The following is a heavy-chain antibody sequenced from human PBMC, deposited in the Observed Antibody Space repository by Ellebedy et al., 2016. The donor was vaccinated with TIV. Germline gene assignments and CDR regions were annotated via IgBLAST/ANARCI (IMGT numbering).Heavy chain of an antibody. Sequence: GGSLRLSCAASGFTVSSNYVSWVRQAPGKGLEWVSFFYSGGSTFYADSVKGRFTISRDNSKNTVYLQMNSLRAEDTAVYYCARDAGYSGSYDAFDVWGQGTRVTVSS. V-gene: IGHV3-53*01. CDR2: FYSGGST. D-gene: IGHD1-26*01. CDR1: GFTVSSNY. CDR3: ARDAGYSGSYDAFDV. J-gene: IGHJ3*01.